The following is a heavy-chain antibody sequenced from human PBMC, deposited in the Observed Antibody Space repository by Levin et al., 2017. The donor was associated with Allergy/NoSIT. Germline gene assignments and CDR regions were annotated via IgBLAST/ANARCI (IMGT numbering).Heavy chain of an antibody. V-gene: IGHV1-2*02. CDR1: GYTFTGYY. CDR3: AKQQLPFPGWDAFDI. J-gene: IGHJ3*02. D-gene: IGHD6-13*01. Sequence: EASVKVSCKASGYTFTGYYMHWVRQAPGQGLEWMGWINPNSGGTNYAQKFQGRVTMTRDTSISTAYMELSRLRSDDTAVYYCAKQQLPFPGWDAFDIWGQGTMVTVSS. CDR2: INPNSGGT.